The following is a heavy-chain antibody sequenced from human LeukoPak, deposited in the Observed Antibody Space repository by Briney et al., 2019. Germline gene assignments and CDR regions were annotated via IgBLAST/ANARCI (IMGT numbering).Heavy chain of an antibody. CDR1: GYNFMTYW. CDR3: TIGKKGLYWFDP. Sequence: GESLKISCKGSGYNFMTYWIGWVRQMPGQGLEWMGIIYPGESAAKYSPSFQGQVTISLDKSISTAYLQWSGLKASDTAIYYCTIGKKGLYWFDPWGQGTLVTVSS. V-gene: IGHV5-51*01. D-gene: IGHD1-1*01. CDR2: IYPGESAA. J-gene: IGHJ5*02.